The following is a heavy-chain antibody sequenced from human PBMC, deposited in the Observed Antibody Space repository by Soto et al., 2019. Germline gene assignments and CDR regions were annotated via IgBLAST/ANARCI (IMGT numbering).Heavy chain of an antibody. V-gene: IGHV1-24*01. CDR2: FDPEDGET. J-gene: IGHJ4*02. CDR3: ATRGTRWLQSPFDY. CDR1: GYTVTDLA. Sequence: QVQVVQSGAEVKKPGASVKVSCKVSGYTVTDLAMHWVRQAPGKGLEWVGGFDPEDGETIYAQKFQGRVTMTEDTXSDTAYMELSSLRSKDTAVYYCATRGTRWLQSPFDYWGQGTLVTVSS. D-gene: IGHD1-1*01.